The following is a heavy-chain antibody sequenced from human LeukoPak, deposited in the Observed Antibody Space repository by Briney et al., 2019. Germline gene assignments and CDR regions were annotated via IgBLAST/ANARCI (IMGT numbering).Heavy chain of an antibody. J-gene: IGHJ5*02. D-gene: IGHD3-22*01. CDR1: GGSITGYY. V-gene: IGHV4-4*07. CDR2: MYFSAST. Sequence: SETLSLTCTVSGGSITGYYWSWIRQPAGKGLDWIGRMYFSASTNYNPSLKSRVTMSLDTSKNQFSLKLSSVTASDTAVYYCARDIIRDSTGSWFDPWGQGTLVTVSS. CDR3: ARDIIRDSTGSWFDP.